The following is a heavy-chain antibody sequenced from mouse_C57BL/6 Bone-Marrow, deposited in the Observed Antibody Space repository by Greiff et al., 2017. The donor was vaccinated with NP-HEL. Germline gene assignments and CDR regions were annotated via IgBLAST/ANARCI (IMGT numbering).Heavy chain of an antibody. J-gene: IGHJ4*01. Sequence: QVQLKQSGAELVKPGASVKLSCKASGYTFTSYWMQWVKQRPGQGLEWIGEIDPSDSYTNYNQKFKGKATLTVDTSSSTAYMQLSSLTSEDSAVYYCARRDYYGSSYDAMDYWGQGTSVTVSS. CDR3: ARRDYYGSSYDAMDY. CDR1: GYTFTSYW. V-gene: IGHV1-50*01. CDR2: IDPSDSYT. D-gene: IGHD1-1*01.